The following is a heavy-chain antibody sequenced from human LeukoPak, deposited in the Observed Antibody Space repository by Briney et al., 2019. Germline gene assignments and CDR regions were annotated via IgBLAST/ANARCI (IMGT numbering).Heavy chain of an antibody. D-gene: IGHD3-10*01. Sequence: PGESLKISCKGSGYSFTSYWIGCVRQMPRKGLEWMGIIYPGDSDTRYSPSFQGQATISADKSISTAYLQWSSLKASDTAMYYCARYYYGSGSYWFDPWGQGTLVTVSS. CDR1: GYSFTSYW. V-gene: IGHV5-51*01. J-gene: IGHJ5*02. CDR2: IYPGDSDT. CDR3: ARYYYGSGSYWFDP.